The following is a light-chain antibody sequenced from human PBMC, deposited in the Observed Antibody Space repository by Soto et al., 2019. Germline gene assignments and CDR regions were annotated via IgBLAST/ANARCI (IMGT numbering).Light chain of an antibody. V-gene: IGKV3-11*01. CDR1: QSVSSY. CDR2: DAS. CDR3: QQRSNWT. Sequence: IVLTQSPATLSLSAGERATLSCRASQSVSSYLAWYQQKPGQAPRLLIYDASNRATGIPARFIGSGSGTDFTLTISSTEPEDLAVYYCQQRSNWTFGQGTKVDIK. J-gene: IGKJ1*01.